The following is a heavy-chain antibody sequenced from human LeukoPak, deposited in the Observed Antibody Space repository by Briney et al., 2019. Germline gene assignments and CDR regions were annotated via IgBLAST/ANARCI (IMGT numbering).Heavy chain of an antibody. Sequence: GASVKVSCKASGYTFTAYYIHWVRQAPGQGLEWMGWINPNSGGTNYAQKFQGRVTLTRDTSITTAYMELNRLRSDDTAVYYCAKARGLYCSSTSCYDCDVWSKGTTVTVSS. CDR2: INPNSGGT. J-gene: IGHJ6*04. CDR3: AKARGLYCSSTSCYDCDV. D-gene: IGHD2-2*01. V-gene: IGHV1-2*02. CDR1: GYTFTAYY.